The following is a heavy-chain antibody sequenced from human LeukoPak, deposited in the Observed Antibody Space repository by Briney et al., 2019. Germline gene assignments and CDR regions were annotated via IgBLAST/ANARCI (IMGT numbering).Heavy chain of an antibody. J-gene: IGHJ4*02. Sequence: GGSLRLSCAASGFTFSSYAMSWVRQAPGKGLEWVSDISGSGSNTYYADSVKGRFTISRDNSKNTLYLQMNSLRAEDTAVYYCAKDLSVVQPAGYFDSWGQGTLVTVSS. D-gene: IGHD2-2*01. CDR3: AKDLSVVQPAGYFDS. CDR1: GFTFSSYA. CDR2: ISGSGSNT. V-gene: IGHV3-23*01.